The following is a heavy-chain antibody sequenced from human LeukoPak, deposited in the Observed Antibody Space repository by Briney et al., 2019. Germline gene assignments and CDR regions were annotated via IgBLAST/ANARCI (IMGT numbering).Heavy chain of an antibody. CDR3: ARDRADYDFWSGYYRGMDV. J-gene: IGHJ6*02. D-gene: IGHD3-3*01. CDR2: ISAYNGNT. CDR1: GYTFTSYG. Sequence: GASVKVSCKASGYTFTSYGISWVRQAPGQGLEWRGWISAYNGNTNYAQKLQGRVTMTTDTSTSTAYMELRSLRSDDTAVYYCARDRADYDFWSGYYRGMDVWGQGTTVTVSS. V-gene: IGHV1-18*01.